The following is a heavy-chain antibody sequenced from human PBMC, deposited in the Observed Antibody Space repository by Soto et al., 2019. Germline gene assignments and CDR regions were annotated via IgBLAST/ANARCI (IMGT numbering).Heavy chain of an antibody. J-gene: IGHJ6*02. CDR3: ARLGYCSSTSCYKPYGYYYGMDV. CDR2: IYYSGST. V-gene: IGHV4-30-4*01. D-gene: IGHD2-2*02. CDR1: GGSISSGDYY. Sequence: SETLSLTCTVSGGSISSGDYYWSWIRQPPGKGLEWIGYIYYSGSTYYNPSLKSRVTISVDTSRNQFSLKLSSVTAADTAVYYCARLGYCSSTSCYKPYGYYYGMDVWGQGTTVTVSS.